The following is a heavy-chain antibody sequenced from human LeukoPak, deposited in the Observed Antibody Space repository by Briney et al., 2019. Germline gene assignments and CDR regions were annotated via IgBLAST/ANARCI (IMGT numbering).Heavy chain of an antibody. D-gene: IGHD2-21*01. V-gene: IGHV1-2*06. CDR3: ARAGQSSNFGDYFDY. J-gene: IGHJ4*02. CDR2: INPDSGGP. Sequence: ASVEVSCKTSGYRFTGYYLHWMRQAPGQGLEWMGRINPDSGGPNYAQKFQGRVTITRVTSINTAYMELSSLRSDDTAFYYCARAGQSSNFGDYFDYWGQGTLVTVS. CDR1: GYRFTGYY.